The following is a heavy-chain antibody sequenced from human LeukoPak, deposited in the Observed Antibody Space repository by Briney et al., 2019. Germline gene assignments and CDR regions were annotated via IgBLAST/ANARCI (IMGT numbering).Heavy chain of an antibody. CDR3: ARTATHYRDASDI. V-gene: IGHV3-74*01. CDR2: INSDGSGT. D-gene: IGHD1-26*01. Sequence: GGSLRLSCAASRFTFRSYWMHWVRQAPGKGLVWVARINSDGSGTSYADSVKGRITISRDNAKNTLYLQMNSLRAEDTAVYYCARTATHYRDASDIWGQGTMVNVAS. CDR1: RFTFRSYW. J-gene: IGHJ3*02.